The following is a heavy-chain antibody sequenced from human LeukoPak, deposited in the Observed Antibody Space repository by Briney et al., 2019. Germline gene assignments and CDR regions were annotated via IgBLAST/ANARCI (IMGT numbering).Heavy chain of an antibody. CDR2: ISPNSGGT. V-gene: IGHV1-2*02. J-gene: IGHJ4*02. D-gene: IGHD3-10*01. Sequence: ASVKVSCKASGYTFTSYAMNWVRQAPGQGLEWMGWISPNSGGTKYAQKFQGRVTMTRDTSISTAYMELSSLRSEDTAVYYCARDPVEGYGSGSYYGKIRRTFDYWGQGTLVTVSS. CDR1: GYTFTSYA. CDR3: ARDPVEGYGSGSYYGKIRRTFDY.